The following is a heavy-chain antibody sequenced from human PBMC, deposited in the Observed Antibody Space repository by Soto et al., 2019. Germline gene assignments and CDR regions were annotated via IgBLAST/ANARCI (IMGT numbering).Heavy chain of an antibody. J-gene: IGHJ4*02. Sequence: QVQLVESGGGVVQPGRALRLSCAASGFTFSSYGMHWGRQAPGKGLEWVAVISYAGSNKYYVDSLKGRFTISRDNSKNTLYMQMNSLRADDTAVYYCAKGIESFGMYYFDYWGQGTLVTVSS. D-gene: IGHD3-3*01. CDR2: ISYAGSNK. CDR3: AKGIESFGMYYFDY. V-gene: IGHV3-30*18. CDR1: GFTFSSYG.